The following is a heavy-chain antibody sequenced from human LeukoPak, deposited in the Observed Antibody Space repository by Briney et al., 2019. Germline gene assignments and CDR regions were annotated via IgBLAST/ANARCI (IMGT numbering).Heavy chain of an antibody. CDR3: ARETEWTGNY. J-gene: IGHJ4*02. D-gene: IGHD3-3*01. CDR2: ISYDGSNK. CDR1: GFTFSSYS. V-gene: IGHV3-30*03. Sequence: GGSLRLSCAASGFTFSSYSMNWVRQAPGKGLEWVAVISYDGSNKYYADSVKGRFTISRDNSKNTLYLQMNSLRAEDTAVYYCARETEWTGNYWGQGTLVTVSS.